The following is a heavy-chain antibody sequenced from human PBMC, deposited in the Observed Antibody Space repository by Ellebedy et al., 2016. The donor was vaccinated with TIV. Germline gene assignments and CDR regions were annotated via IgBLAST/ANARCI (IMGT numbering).Heavy chain of an antibody. J-gene: IGHJ3*01. CDR1: ACTISSNY. D-gene: IGHD2-15*01. V-gene: IGHV3-66*01. Sequence: GESLKISCAASACTISSNYISWVRQAPGKGLEWVSVISVGLSTYYADSVKGRFTVTRDDSKNMVHLQMDSLRAEDTALYYCASETFDDVDLTIWGVFDLWGQGTMVTVSS. CDR3: ASETFDDVDLTIWGVFDL. CDR2: ISVGLST.